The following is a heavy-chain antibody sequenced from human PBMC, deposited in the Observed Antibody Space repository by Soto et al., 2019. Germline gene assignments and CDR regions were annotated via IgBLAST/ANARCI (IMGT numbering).Heavy chain of an antibody. D-gene: IGHD3-22*01. V-gene: IGHV5-51*03. Sequence: GESLKISLRGPIYSFTTNGIVWVRQMPGKGPEWMGSVHFGVSRTRYGPSFEGKVTISADRSISTAYLQWSSLKASDSGMSYCATWRVRSWLYYWAQGTQVSVSS. CDR3: ATWRVRSWLYY. CDR2: VHFGVSRT. J-gene: IGHJ4*02. CDR1: IYSFTTNG.